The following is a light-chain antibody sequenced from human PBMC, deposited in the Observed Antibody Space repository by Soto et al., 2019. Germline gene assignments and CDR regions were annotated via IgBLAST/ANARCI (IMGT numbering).Light chain of an antibody. Sequence: QSVLTQPASVSGSPGQSITISCAGTMRDIGAYNLVSWYQQHPGKAPQLIIYEVRNRPSGISFHFSGSKSANTASLTISGLQAEDEADYYCSSFTSKSTLIFGGGTKVTVL. V-gene: IGLV2-14*03. J-gene: IGLJ2*01. CDR3: SSFTSKSTLI. CDR2: EVR. CDR1: MRDIGAYNL.